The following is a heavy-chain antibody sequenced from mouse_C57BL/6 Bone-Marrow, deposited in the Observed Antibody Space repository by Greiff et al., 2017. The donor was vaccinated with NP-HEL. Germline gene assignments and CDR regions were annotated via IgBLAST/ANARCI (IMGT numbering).Heavy chain of an antibody. D-gene: IGHD2-3*01. CDR3: ARRVYDG. J-gene: IGHJ4*01. Sequence: QVQLKESGAELARPGASVKLSCKASGYTFTSYGISWVKQRTGQGLEWIGEIYPRSGNTYYNEKFKGKATLTADKSSSTAYMELRSLTSEDSAVYFGARRVYDGWGQGTSVTVSS. CDR1: GYTFTSYG. CDR2: IYPRSGNT. V-gene: IGHV1-81*01.